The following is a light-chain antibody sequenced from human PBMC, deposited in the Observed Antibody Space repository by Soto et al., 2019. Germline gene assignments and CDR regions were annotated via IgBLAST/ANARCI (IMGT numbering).Light chain of an antibody. J-gene: IGKJ2*01. Sequence: DIQMTQSPSSLSAPVGDRVTITCRASKGIRNYLAWYQQKPGKVPKLLLYAASTLQSGVPSRFSGSGSGTDFTLTISSLQPEDVATYYCQKYNSAPYTCGQGTKLEIK. CDR2: AAS. CDR3: QKYNSAPYT. V-gene: IGKV1-27*01. CDR1: KGIRNY.